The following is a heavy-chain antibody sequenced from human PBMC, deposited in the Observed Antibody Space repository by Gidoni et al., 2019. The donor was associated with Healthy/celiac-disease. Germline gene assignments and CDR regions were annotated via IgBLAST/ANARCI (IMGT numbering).Heavy chain of an antibody. CDR1: GFTLRSYG. CDR2: IWYDGSNK. J-gene: IGHJ4*02. Sequence: QVQLVESGGGVVQPGRSLRLSCAASGFTLRSYGMNWVRQAPGKGLEWVAVIWYDGSNKYYADSVKGRFTISRDNSKNKLYLQMNSLRAEDTAVYYCARGHQWELPGRFDYWGQGTLVTVSS. V-gene: IGHV3-33*01. D-gene: IGHD1-26*01. CDR3: ARGHQWELPGRFDY.